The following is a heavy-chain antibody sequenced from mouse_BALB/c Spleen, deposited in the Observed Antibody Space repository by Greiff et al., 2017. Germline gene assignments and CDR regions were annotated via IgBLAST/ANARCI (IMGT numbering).Heavy chain of an antibody. D-gene: IGHD2-3*01. J-gene: IGHJ4*01. CDR1: GFTFSSYA. CDR3: ADGHYYAMDY. CDR2: ISSGGST. Sequence: EVKLVESGGGLVKPGGSLKLSCAASGFTFSSYAMSWVRQTPEKRLEWVASISSGGSTYYPDSVKGRFTISRDNARNILYLQMSSLRSEDTAMYYCADGHYYAMDYWGQGTSVTVSS. V-gene: IGHV5-6-5*01.